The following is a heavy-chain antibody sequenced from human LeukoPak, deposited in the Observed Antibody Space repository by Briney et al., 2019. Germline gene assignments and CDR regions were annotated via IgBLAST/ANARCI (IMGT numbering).Heavy chain of an antibody. Sequence: GGSLRLSCAASGFTFSSYWMSWVRQAPGKGLEWVANIKQDGSEKYYVDSVKGRFTISRDNAKNSLYLQMNSLRAEDTAVYYCARDQELWPSDAFDIWGQGTMVTVSS. J-gene: IGHJ3*02. CDR2: IKQDGSEK. D-gene: IGHD5-18*01. CDR1: GFTFSSYW. V-gene: IGHV3-7*03. CDR3: ARDQELWPSDAFDI.